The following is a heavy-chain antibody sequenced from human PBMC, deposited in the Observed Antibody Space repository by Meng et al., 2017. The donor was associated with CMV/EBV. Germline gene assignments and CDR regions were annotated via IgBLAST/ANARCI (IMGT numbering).Heavy chain of an antibody. CDR2: ISSNGGST. CDR3: ATGQYSSSSRGDGYFDY. Sequence: GESLKISCAASGFTFSGYAMHWVRQAPGKGLEYVSAISSNGGSTYYADSVKGRFTISRDNSKNTLYLQMGSLRAEDMAVYYCATGQYSSSSRGDGYFDYWGQGTLVTVSS. CDR1: GFTFSGYA. J-gene: IGHJ4*02. D-gene: IGHD6-6*01. V-gene: IGHV3-64*02.